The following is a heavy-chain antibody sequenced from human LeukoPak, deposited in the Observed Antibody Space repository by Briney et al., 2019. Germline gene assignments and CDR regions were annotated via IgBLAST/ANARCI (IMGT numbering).Heavy chain of an antibody. CDR1: GGSISSYY. Sequence: SETLSLTCTVSGGSISSYYWSWIRQPPGKGLEWIGYIYYSGSTNYNPSLKSRVTISVDTSKNQVSLKLSSVTAADTAVYYCARDMYTTWYYFDYWGQGTLVTVSS. D-gene: IGHD2-2*01. J-gene: IGHJ4*02. CDR2: IYYSGST. CDR3: ARDMYTTWYYFDY. V-gene: IGHV4-59*01.